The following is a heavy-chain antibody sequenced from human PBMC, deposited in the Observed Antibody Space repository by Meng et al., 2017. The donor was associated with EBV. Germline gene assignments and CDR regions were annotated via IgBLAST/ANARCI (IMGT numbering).Heavy chain of an antibody. V-gene: IGHV1-69*01. J-gene: IGHJ4*02. CDR2: LIPMSDAP. CDR1: GCTFRSDA. CDR3: ASESGRGFTPDY. D-gene: IGHD3-10*01. Sequence: VQWVQAGAEVNEPGSAVSVSCKTSGCTFRSDAVSWVRQAPGQGLELMGGLIPMSDAPHYAQKFQGRITMTADESTNTHYMDLSGLRFEDTAVYYCASESGRGFTPDYWGQGTLVTVSS.